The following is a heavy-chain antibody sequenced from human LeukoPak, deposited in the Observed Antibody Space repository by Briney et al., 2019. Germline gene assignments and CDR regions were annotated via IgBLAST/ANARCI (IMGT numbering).Heavy chain of an antibody. D-gene: IGHD1-1*01. CDR2: ISGSGGST. Sequence: GGSLRLSCAASGFTFSSYAMSWVRQAPGKGLEWVSAISGSGGSTYYADSVKGRFTISRDNSKNTLYLQMNSLRAEDTAVYYCAKGQVQLERWDWFDPWGQGTLVTVSS. J-gene: IGHJ5*02. CDR1: GFTFSSYA. CDR3: AKGQVQLERWDWFDP. V-gene: IGHV3-23*01.